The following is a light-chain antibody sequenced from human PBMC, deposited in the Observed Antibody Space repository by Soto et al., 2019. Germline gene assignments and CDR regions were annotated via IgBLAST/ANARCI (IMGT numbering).Light chain of an antibody. CDR1: TSDVGGYNY. V-gene: IGLV2-14*01. CDR3: SSYTSSSTLV. CDR2: DVS. J-gene: IGLJ2*01. Sequence: HSALTQPASVSGSPGQSITISCTGTTSDVGGYNYVSWYQQPPGKAPKFMIYDVSNRPSGVSNRFSGSKSGNTASLTISGIQAEDEADYYCSSYTSSSTLVFGGGTKLTVL.